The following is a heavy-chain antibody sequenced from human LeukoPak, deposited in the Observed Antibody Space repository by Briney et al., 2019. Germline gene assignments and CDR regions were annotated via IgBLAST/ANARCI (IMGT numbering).Heavy chain of an antibody. CDR1: GFTFNSYW. Sequence: VQPGGSLRLSCAASGFTFNSYWMHWVRQAPGRGLVWVSRIDEDGKTIDYADSVKGRFTISRDNAKDTLYLQMSSLRDEDTAVYYCVSDLCGGDDQWGRGALVTVSS. V-gene: IGHV3-74*01. CDR2: IDEDGKTI. D-gene: IGHD3-3*01. CDR3: VSDLCGGDDQ. J-gene: IGHJ5*02.